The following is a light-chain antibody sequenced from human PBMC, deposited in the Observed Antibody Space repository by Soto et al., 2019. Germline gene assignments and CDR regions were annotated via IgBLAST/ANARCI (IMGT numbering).Light chain of an antibody. CDR3: QQYSSSST. Sequence: DIRMTQSPSTLSASVGGRVTITCRASHSVSPWLAWYQQKPGKAPKLLIYRTSSLQNGVPARFSGRGSGTDFFLTISNLQPDDFATYDGQQYSSSSTFGQGTRVELK. CDR1: HSVSPW. CDR2: RTS. J-gene: IGKJ1*01. V-gene: IGKV1-5*03.